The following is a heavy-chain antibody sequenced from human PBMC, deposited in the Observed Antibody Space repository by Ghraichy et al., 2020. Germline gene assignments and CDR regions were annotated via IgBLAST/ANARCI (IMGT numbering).Heavy chain of an antibody. Sequence: SLNISCAASGFTFDDYAMHWVRQAPGKGLEWVSSISWNSGSIGYADSVKGRFTISRDNAKNSLFLQMNSLRGEDTALYYCARGVVIMTYYYYAMDVWGQGTAVTVSS. V-gene: IGHV3-9*01. CDR2: ISWNSGSI. CDR1: GFTFDDYA. CDR3: ARGVVIMTYYYYAMDV. J-gene: IGHJ6*02. D-gene: IGHD2-8*01.